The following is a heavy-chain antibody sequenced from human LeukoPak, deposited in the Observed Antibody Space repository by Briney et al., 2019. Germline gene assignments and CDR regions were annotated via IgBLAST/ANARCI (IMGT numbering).Heavy chain of an antibody. J-gene: IGHJ6*02. D-gene: IGHD3-3*01. CDR1: GYTFTGYG. CDR3: ARGGYYDFWRRRDIYYYGMDV. CDR2: ISAYNGNT. V-gene: IGHV1-18*01. Sequence: ASVKVSCKASGYTFTGYGISWVRQAPGQGLEWMGWISAYNGNTNYAQKLQGRVTMTTDTSTSTAYMELRSLRSDDTAVYYCARGGYYDFWRRRDIYYYGMDVWGQGTTVTVSS.